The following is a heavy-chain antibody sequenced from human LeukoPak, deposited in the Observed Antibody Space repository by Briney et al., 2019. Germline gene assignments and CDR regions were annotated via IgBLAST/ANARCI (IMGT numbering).Heavy chain of an antibody. V-gene: IGHV1-2*02. D-gene: IGHD5-18*01. CDR2: INPNSGGT. J-gene: IGHJ5*02. CDR3: ARDTAMVTYWFDP. Sequence: GASVKVSCKASGYTFTGYYMHWVRQAPGQGLEWMGWINPNSGGTNYAQKFQGRVTMTRDTSISTAYMELSRLRSDDTAVYYCARDTAMVTYWFDPCGQGTLVTVSS. CDR1: GYTFTGYY.